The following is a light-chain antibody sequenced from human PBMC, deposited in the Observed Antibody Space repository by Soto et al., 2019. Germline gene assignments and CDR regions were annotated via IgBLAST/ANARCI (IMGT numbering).Light chain of an antibody. CDR1: HSVRSD. V-gene: IGKV3-15*01. CDR2: DAS. Sequence: EIVMTQSPATLSVSPGERATLSCRASHSVRSDLASYRQKPGQSPRLLIFDASTRATGIPARFSGSGSGTEFTLTISNLQSEDFAVYCCHQYNKWPGITFGQGTRLEI. CDR3: HQYNKWPGIT. J-gene: IGKJ5*01.